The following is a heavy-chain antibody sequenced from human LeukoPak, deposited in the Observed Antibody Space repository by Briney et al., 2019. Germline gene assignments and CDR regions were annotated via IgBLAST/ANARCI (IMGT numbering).Heavy chain of an antibody. CDR1: GGSISSGGYS. Sequence: PSQTLSLTCAVSGGSISSGGYSWSWIRQPPGKGLEWIGYIYHSGKTNYNASLKSRVTISVDRSKNQLSLKLSSVTAADTAVYYCARSRQSTYGNYYYYGMDVWGQGTTVTVSS. D-gene: IGHD1-14*01. J-gene: IGHJ6*02. V-gene: IGHV4-30-2*01. CDR3: ARSRQSTYGNYYYYGMDV. CDR2: IYHSGKT.